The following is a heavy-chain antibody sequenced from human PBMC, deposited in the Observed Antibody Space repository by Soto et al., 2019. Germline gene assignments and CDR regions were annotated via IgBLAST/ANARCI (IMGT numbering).Heavy chain of an antibody. CDR1: GGSISSGGYY. Sequence: PSETLSLTFTVSGGSISSGGYYWSWIRQHPGKGLEWIGYIYYSGSTYYNPSLKSRVTISVDTSKNQFSLKLSSVTAADTAVYYCARDSPYSSSPSRNLNYYYYGMDVWGQGTTVTVSS. CDR2: IYYSGST. CDR3: ARDSPYSSSPSRNLNYYYYGMDV. J-gene: IGHJ6*02. D-gene: IGHD6-13*01. V-gene: IGHV4-31*03.